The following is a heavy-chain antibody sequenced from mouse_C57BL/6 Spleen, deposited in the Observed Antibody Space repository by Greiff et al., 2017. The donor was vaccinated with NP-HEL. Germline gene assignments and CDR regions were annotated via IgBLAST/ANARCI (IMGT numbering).Heavy chain of an antibody. CDR1: GYTFTSYW. CDR3: ASGSMVTQGFAY. V-gene: IGHV1-69*01. D-gene: IGHD2-2*01. Sequence: QVQLQQPGAELVMPGASVKLSCKASGYTFTSYWMHWVKQRPGQGLEWIGEIDPSDSYTNYNQKFKGKSTLTVDKSSSTAYMQLSSLTSEDSAVYYCASGSMVTQGFAYWGQGTLVTVSA. CDR2: IDPSDSYT. J-gene: IGHJ3*01.